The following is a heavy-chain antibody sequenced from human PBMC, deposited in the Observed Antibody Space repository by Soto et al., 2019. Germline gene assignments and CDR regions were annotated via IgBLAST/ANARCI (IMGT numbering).Heavy chain of an antibody. CDR2: INAGNGNT. Sequence: QVQLVQSGAEEKKPGASVKVSCKASGYTFTSYAMHWVRQAPGQRLEWMGWINAGNGNTKYSQKFQGRDTITRDTTGEHGHRELRRLGSEDTGVVFCGSKPLGTSAYGMDVWGQGTTVTVSS. CDR3: GSKPLGTSAYGMDV. D-gene: IGHD1-1*01. V-gene: IGHV1-3*05. CDR1: GYTFTSYA. J-gene: IGHJ6*02.